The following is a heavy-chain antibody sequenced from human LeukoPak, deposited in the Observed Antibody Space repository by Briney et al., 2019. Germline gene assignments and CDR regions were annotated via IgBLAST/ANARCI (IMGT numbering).Heavy chain of an antibody. CDR3: ATYRQVLLPFES. J-gene: IGHJ4*02. Sequence: PGRSLRLSCAASGFTFSSYGMHWVRQPPGKGLEWVSSIFPSGGEIHYADSVRGRFTISRDNSKSILSLQMNSLRAEDTATYYCATYRQVLLPFESWGQGTLVTVSS. CDR2: IFPSGGEI. CDR1: GFTFSSYG. V-gene: IGHV3-23*01. D-gene: IGHD5-18*01.